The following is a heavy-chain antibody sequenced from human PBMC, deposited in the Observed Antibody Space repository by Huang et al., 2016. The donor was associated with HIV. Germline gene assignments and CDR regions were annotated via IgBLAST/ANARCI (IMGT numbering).Heavy chain of an antibody. CDR3: ARGEDNGGNSDFDY. J-gene: IGHJ4*02. CDR2: INIDKGDT. D-gene: IGHD2-21*02. V-gene: IGHV1-3*04. Sequence: QVQLVQSGTEVRKPGASVKVSCKATGYTFTKYALHWVRQAPGQGLEWMGWINIDKGDTKDSQRFQGRVTLTRDRSATTAYLELTSLRSEDTAVYFCARGEDNGGNSDFDYWGQGALVAVSS. CDR1: GYTFTKYA.